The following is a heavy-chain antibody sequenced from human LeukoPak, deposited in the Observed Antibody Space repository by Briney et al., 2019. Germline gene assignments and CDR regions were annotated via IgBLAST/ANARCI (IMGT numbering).Heavy chain of an antibody. CDR3: ARSIYARVELLPLYYYYMDV. D-gene: IGHD1-26*01. J-gene: IGHJ6*03. V-gene: IGHV1-69*13. CDR2: IIPIFGTA. CDR1: GGTFSSYA. Sequence: SVKVSCKASGGTFSSYAISWVRQAPGQGLEWMGGIIPIFGTANYAQKFQGRVTITADESTSTAYMELSSLRSEDTAVYYCARSIYARVELLPLYYYYMDVWGKGTTVTVSS.